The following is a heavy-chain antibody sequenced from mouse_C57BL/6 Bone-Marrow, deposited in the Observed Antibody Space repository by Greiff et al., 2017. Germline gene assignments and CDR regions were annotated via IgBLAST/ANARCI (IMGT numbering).Heavy chain of an antibody. CDR1: AFDFPDYD. J-gene: IGHJ2*01. D-gene: IGHD3-3*01. CDR2: INSDGGST. V-gene: IGHV5-2*01. Sequence: EVQGVESGGGLVQPGESLKLSCESNAFDFPDYDMSWVRQTPEKGLEWVAAINSDGGSTYYPDSLESRFIISRDTAKNTLYLQMSSLRSEYTASYYCARRGCYYIDYWGQGTTLTVSS. CDR3: ARRGCYYIDY.